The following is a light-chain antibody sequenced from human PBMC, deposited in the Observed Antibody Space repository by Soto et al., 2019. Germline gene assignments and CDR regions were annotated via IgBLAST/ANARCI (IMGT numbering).Light chain of an antibody. J-gene: IGLJ2*01. Sequence: QSVLTQPPSASGTPGQRVTISCSGSSSNIGSNYVYWYQQLPGTAPKLLIYRNNQRLSGVPDRFSGSKSGTSASLAISGLRSEDEADYYCAACDDSLSGVVFGGVPKVTVL. CDR3: AACDDSLSGVV. CDR1: SSNIGSNY. CDR2: RNN. V-gene: IGLV1-47*01.